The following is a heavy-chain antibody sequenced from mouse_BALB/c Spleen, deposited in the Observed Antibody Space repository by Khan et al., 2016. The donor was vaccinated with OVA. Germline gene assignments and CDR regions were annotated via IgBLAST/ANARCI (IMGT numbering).Heavy chain of an antibody. CDR2: ISSGGSYT. CDR1: GFTFSSYG. J-gene: IGHJ4*01. D-gene: IGHD2-3*01. V-gene: IGHV5-6*01. CDR3: ARQHGYYEESAMDY. Sequence: DVQLVESGGDLVKPGGSLKLSCAASGFTFSSYGMSWVRQTPDKRLEWVATISSGGSYTYYPDNLKGRFTLSRDNAKNTLYLQMSSLKSEDTAMYYGARQHGYYEESAMDYWGQGTSVTVSS.